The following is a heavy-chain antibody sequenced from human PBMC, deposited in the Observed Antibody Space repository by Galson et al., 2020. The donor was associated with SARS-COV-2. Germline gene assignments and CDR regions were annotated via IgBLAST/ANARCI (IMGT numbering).Heavy chain of an antibody. J-gene: IGHJ6*02. CDR2: IYYSGAT. V-gene: IGHV4-59*08. CDR1: GGSISSHY. Sequence: SETLSLTCTVSGGSISSHYWTWIRQSPGKGLEYIGYIYYSGATSYNPSLKSRATISLDTSKKHFSLRLTSVTAADTAIYYCARLGVGGIAVGHGMDVWGQGTRVTVSS. CDR3: ARLGVGGIAVGHGMDV. D-gene: IGHD6-19*01.